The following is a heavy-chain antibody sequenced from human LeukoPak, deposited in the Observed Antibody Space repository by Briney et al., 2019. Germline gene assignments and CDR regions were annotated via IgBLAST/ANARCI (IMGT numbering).Heavy chain of an antibody. CDR3: ARGGYYGSGNDFRFDP. D-gene: IGHD3-10*01. Sequence: SETLSLTCTVSGDSLIINNYYWGWIRQPPGKGLEWIGSIYYSGSTYYNPSLKSRVTISVDTSKNQFSLKLSSVTAADTAIYYCARGGYYGSGNDFRFDPWGQGTLVTVSS. V-gene: IGHV4-39*07. J-gene: IGHJ5*02. CDR2: IYYSGST. CDR1: GDSLIINNYY.